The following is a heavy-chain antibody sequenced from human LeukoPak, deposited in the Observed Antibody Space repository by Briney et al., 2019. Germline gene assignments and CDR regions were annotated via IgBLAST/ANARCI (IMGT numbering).Heavy chain of an antibody. CDR3: ARQSGTGTLLDY. CDR2: IYYSGST. J-gene: IGHJ4*02. Sequence: SETLSLTCTVSGGSINSSSYYWGWIRQPPGKGLEWIGNIYYSGSTYYNPSLKSRVTISVDTSKNQFSLKLSSVTAADTAVYYCARQSGTGTLLDYWGQGTLVTVSS. D-gene: IGHD3/OR15-3a*01. V-gene: IGHV4-39*01. CDR1: GGSINSSSYY.